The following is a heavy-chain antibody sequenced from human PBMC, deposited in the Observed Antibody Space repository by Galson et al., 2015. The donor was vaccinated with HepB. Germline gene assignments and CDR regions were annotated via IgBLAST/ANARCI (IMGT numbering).Heavy chain of an antibody. Sequence: SVKVSCKASGYTFTSYGISWVRQAPGQGLEWMGWISAYNGNTNYAQKLQGRATMTTDTSTSTAYMELRSLRSDDTAVYYCARALGYCSSTSCPPEDYWGQGTLVTVSS. CDR1: GYTFTSYG. J-gene: IGHJ4*02. D-gene: IGHD2-2*01. CDR3: ARALGYCSSTSCPPEDY. CDR2: ISAYNGNT. V-gene: IGHV1-18*01.